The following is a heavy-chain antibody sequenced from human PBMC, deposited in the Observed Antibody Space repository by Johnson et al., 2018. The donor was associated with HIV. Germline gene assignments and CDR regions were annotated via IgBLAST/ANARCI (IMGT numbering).Heavy chain of an antibody. CDR3: ARGRGIVGPQQVALDI. J-gene: IGHJ3*02. Sequence: QVQLVESGGGVVQPGRSLRLSCAASGFTFSYYAMHWVRQVPGKGLEWVAVISYDGTNKYYADSVTGRLPISRDNSKNTLYLQMNSLRAGDTAVYYCARGRGIVGPQQVALDIWGQGTRVTVSS. D-gene: IGHD1-26*01. V-gene: IGHV3-30-3*01. CDR2: ISYDGTNK. CDR1: GFTFSYYA.